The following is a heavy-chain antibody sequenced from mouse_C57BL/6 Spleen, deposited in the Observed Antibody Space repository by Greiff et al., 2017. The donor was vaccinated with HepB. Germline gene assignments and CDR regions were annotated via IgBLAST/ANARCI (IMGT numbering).Heavy chain of an antibody. D-gene: IGHD1-1*01. CDR1: GFTFSSYA. CDR3: ARDKEYYGKGYYRDD. J-gene: IGHJ2*01. CDR2: ISDGGSYT. Sequence: EVKLEESGGGLVKPGGSLKLSCAASGFTFSSYAMSWVRQTPEKRLEWVATISDGGSYTYYPDNVKGRFTISRDNAKNNLYMQMRQLKSEDTAMYYCARDKEYYGKGYYRDDWGKGTTRTVSS. V-gene: IGHV5-4*01.